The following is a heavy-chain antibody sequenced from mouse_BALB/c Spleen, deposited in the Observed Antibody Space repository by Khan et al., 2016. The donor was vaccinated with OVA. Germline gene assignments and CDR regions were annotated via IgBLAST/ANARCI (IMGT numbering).Heavy chain of an antibody. CDR3: ASGGYWYFDV. Sequence: LVQYGPELKKPGETVKISCKASGYTFTNYGMNWVKQAPGKGLKWMGWINTYTGEPTYADDFKGRFAFSLETSASTAYLQINNLKNEDTASYFCASGGYWYFDVWGAWTTVTVSS. D-gene: IGHD1-1*02. CDR1: GYTFTNYG. CDR2: INTYTGEP. J-gene: IGHJ1*01. V-gene: IGHV9-3-1*01.